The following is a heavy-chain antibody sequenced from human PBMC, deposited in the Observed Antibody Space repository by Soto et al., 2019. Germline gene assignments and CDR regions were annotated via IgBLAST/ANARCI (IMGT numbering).Heavy chain of an antibody. D-gene: IGHD6-6*01. J-gene: IGHJ6*02. CDR3: SSLSSMDV. CDR2: INPYSGNT. CDR1: GYTFTSHD. V-gene: IGHV1-8*01. Sequence: ASVKVSCKASGYTFTSHDIHWLRQASGQGLEWMGSINPYSGNTAFAPKFQDRIAMTRDTSITTAYMELNSLSSGDTAVYFCSSLSSMDVLGQGTTVTVSS.